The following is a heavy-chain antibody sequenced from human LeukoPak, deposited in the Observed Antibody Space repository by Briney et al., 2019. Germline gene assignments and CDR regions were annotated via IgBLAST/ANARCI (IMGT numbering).Heavy chain of an antibody. J-gene: IGHJ3*01. CDR2: ISGSGGAT. CDR1: GFRFSSYA. Sequence: PGGSLRLSCVGSGFRFSSYAMSWVRQAPGKGLEWVSGISGSGGATYYIGPAKGRFTISRDNSKNTLYLQMSDLRAEDTAVYYCAKDYDDSGSNYFCAFDVWGHGTVVTVSS. V-gene: IGHV3-23*01. CDR3: AKDYDDSGSNYFCAFDV. D-gene: IGHD3-3*01.